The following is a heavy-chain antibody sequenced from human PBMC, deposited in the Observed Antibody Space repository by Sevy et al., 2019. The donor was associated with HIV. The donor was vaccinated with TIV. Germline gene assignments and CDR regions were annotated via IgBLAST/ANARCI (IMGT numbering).Heavy chain of an antibody. D-gene: IGHD3-16*02. J-gene: IGHJ3*02. Sequence: SETLSLTCTVSGRSISSYYWSWIRQPAGKGLEWIGRIYTSGSTNSNPSLKSRVPISVDTSKNQFYLKLSSGTAADTDVYYCARGRMITFGGVIVTPDDAFDIWGQGTMVTVSS. CDR2: IYTSGST. CDR1: GRSISSYY. CDR3: ARGRMITFGGVIVTPDDAFDI. V-gene: IGHV4-4*07.